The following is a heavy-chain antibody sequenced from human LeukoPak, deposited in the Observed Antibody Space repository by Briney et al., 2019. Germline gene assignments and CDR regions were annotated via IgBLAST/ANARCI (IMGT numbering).Heavy chain of an antibody. CDR1: GGSFSGYY. V-gene: IGHV4-34*01. Sequence: SETLSLTFAVYGGSFSGYYWSWIRQPPGKGLEWIGEINHSGSTNYNPSLKSRVTISVDTSKNQFFLKLSSVTAADTAVYYCARGPRWPRYLGGGNTNPLPDYWGQGTLVTVSS. J-gene: IGHJ4*02. CDR2: INHSGST. CDR3: ARGPRWPRYLGGGNTNPLPDY. D-gene: IGHD3-9*01.